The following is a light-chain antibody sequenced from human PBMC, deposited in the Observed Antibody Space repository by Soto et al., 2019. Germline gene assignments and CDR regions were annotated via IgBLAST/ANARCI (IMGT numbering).Light chain of an antibody. J-gene: IGLJ1*01. CDR1: SSDVGGYNY. CDR3: CSYAGSYTYV. V-gene: IGLV2-11*01. CDR2: DAS. Sequence: QPALTQPRSVSGSPGQSVTISCTGTSSDVGGYNYVSWYQQHPGKAPKLMIYDASKRPSGVPDRFSGSKSGSTASLTISGLQAEDEADYYCCSYAGSYTYVFGTGTKVTVL.